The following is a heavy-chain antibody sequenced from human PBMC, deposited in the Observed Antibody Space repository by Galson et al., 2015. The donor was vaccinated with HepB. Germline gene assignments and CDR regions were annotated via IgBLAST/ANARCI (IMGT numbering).Heavy chain of an antibody. CDR2: ISYDVNNK. Sequence: LRLSCAASGFTFSTYAMHWVRQAPGKGLGWVTVISYDVNNKYYADSVKGRFTISRDNSKNTLYLQMNSLRAEDMAVYYCARVKGIASPLDYWGQGTLVTVSS. D-gene: IGHD6-13*01. V-gene: IGHV3-30*04. CDR3: ARVKGIASPLDY. CDR1: GFTFSTYA. J-gene: IGHJ4*02.